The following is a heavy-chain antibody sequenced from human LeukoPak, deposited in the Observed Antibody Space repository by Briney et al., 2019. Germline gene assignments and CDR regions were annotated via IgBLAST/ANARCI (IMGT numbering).Heavy chain of an antibody. CDR2: ISGSGGST. CDR3: AKDFAYGSYFDY. Sequence: KSGGSLRLSCAASGFTFSNYAMSWVRQAPGKGLEWVSAISGSGGSTYYADSVKGRFTISRDNSKNTYLQMNSLRAEDTAVYYCAKDFAYGSYFDYWGQGTLVTVSS. J-gene: IGHJ4*02. D-gene: IGHD3-16*01. V-gene: IGHV3-23*01. CDR1: GFTFSNYA.